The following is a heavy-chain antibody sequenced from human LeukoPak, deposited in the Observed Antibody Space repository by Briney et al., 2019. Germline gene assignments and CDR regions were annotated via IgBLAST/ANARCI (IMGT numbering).Heavy chain of an antibody. D-gene: IGHD3-10*01. CDR1: GFTFSDYA. CDR2: ISYDGSTK. V-gene: IGHV3-30*18. CDR3: AKSYGSGSYPSRFDC. Sequence: GRSLRLSCAASGFTFSDYAMNCVRQAPGKGLGWVAVISYDGSTKYYADSLKGRFTISRDNSKNTVFLQMNSLRPEDTAVYYCAKSYGSGSYPSRFDCWGQGTLVTAYS. J-gene: IGHJ4*02.